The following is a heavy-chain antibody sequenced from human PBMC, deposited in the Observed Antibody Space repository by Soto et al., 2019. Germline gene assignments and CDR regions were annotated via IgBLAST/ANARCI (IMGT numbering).Heavy chain of an antibody. CDR3: VRDKRDLRVLEWSYYFDY. D-gene: IGHD3-3*01. CDR2: ISYDGSNK. Sequence: QVQLVESGGGVVQPGRSLRLSCAASGFAFSTCAMHWVRQAPGKGLEWVALISYDGSNKYYADSVKGRFTISRDNSKNTXXLQMNSLRAEDTAVYYCVRDKRDLRVLEWSYYFDYWGQGTLVTVSS. V-gene: IGHV3-30-3*01. CDR1: GFAFSTCA. J-gene: IGHJ4*02.